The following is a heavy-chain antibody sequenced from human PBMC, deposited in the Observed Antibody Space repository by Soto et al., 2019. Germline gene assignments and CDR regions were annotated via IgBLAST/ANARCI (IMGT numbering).Heavy chain of an antibody. D-gene: IGHD2-21*01. CDR3: ARGGEPIDY. CDR2: INAGNGNT. Sequence: AVLVKVEWKGAGYAFTSYARHWVRQAPGQRLEWMGWINAGNGNTKYSQKFQGRVTITRDTSASTAYMELSSLRSEDTAVYYCARGGEPIDYWGQGTLVTVSS. CDR1: GYAFTSYA. J-gene: IGHJ4*02. V-gene: IGHV1-3*01.